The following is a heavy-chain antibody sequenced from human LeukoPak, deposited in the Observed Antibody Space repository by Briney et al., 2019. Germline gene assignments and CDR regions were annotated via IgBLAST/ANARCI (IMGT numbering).Heavy chain of an antibody. V-gene: IGHV3-7*01. CDR3: ARPASSGWPYDAFDI. Sequence: GGSLRLSCAASGFTFSSYWMSWVRQAPGKGLEWVANIKQDGSEKYYVDSVKGRFTISRDNAKNSPYLQMNSLRAEDTAVYYCARPASSGWPYDAFDIWGQGTMVTVSS. CDR1: GFTFSSYW. CDR2: IKQDGSEK. D-gene: IGHD6-19*01. J-gene: IGHJ3*02.